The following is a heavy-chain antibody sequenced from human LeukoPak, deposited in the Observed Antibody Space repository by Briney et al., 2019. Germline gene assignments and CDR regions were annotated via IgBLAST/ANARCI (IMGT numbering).Heavy chain of an antibody. J-gene: IGHJ4*02. Sequence: GGSLRLSCAASGFTFSSYAMSWVRQAPGKGLEWVSAISGSGGSTYYADSVKGRFTISRDNSKNTLYLQMNSLRAEDTAVYYCAKDRKAMITFGGVTNPDYWGQGTLVTVSS. D-gene: IGHD3-16*01. V-gene: IGHV3-23*01. CDR2: ISGSGGST. CDR1: GFTFSSYA. CDR3: AKDRKAMITFGGVTNPDY.